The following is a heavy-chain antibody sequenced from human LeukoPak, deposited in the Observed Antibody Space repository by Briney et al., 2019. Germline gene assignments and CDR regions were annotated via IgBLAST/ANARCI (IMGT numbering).Heavy chain of an antibody. Sequence: GSSVKVSCKASGGTFSSYAISWVRQAPGQGLEWMGGIIPSFGTANYAQKFQGRVTITTDESTSTAYMELSSLRSEDTAVYYCARATESTRPYYYYYNMDVWGKGTTVTVSS. D-gene: IGHD2-2*01. V-gene: IGHV1-69*05. J-gene: IGHJ6*03. CDR1: GGTFSSYA. CDR2: IIPSFGTA. CDR3: ARATESTRPYYYYYNMDV.